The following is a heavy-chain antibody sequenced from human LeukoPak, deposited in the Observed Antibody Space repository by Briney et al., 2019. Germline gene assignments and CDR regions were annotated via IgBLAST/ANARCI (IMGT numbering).Heavy chain of an antibody. Sequence: GASVKVSCKASGYTFTGYYMHWVRQAPGQGLEWMGWINPNSGGTNYAQKFQGRVTMTRDTSISTAYMELSRLRSDDTAVYYCARVWELPAPDAFDIWGQGTMVTVSS. CDR1: GYTFTGYY. D-gene: IGHD1-26*01. CDR3: ARVWELPAPDAFDI. J-gene: IGHJ3*02. CDR2: INPNSGGT. V-gene: IGHV1-2*02.